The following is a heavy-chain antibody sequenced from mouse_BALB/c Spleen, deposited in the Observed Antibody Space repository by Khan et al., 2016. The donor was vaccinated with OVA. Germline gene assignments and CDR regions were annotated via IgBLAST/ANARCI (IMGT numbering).Heavy chain of an antibody. CDR2: ISSSGST. Sequence: VQLKESGPGLVKPSQSLSLTCTVTGYSITSDYAWNWIRQFPGNKLEWMGYISSSGSTSYNPSLKSRISITRDTSKNQFFLQLNSVTTEDTATYYCARRGDGYYGAMDYWGQGTSVTVAS. CDR3: ARRGDGYYGAMDY. J-gene: IGHJ4*01. D-gene: IGHD2-3*01. CDR1: GYSITSDYA. V-gene: IGHV3-2*02.